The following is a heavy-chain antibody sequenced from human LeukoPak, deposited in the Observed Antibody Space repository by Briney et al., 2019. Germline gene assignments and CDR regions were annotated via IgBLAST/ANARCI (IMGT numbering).Heavy chain of an antibody. CDR3: ASSTTPYCGGDCPLDY. V-gene: IGHV3-66*02. CDR1: GFTVSSNY. J-gene: IGHJ4*02. CDR2: IYSGGST. Sequence: GGSLRLSCAASGFTVSSNYMSWVRQAPGKGLEWVSVIYSGGSTYYADSVKGRFTISRDNSKNTLYLQMNSLRAEDTAVYYCASSTTPYCGGDCPLDYWGQGTLVTASS. D-gene: IGHD2-21*02.